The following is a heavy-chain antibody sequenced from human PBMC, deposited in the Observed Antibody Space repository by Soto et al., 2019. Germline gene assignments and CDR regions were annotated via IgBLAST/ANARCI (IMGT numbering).Heavy chain of an antibody. Sequence: GGSLRLSCAASGFTFSDHYMDWVRQAPGKGLEWVSAISGSGGSTYYADSVKGRFTISRDNSKNTLYLQMNSLRAEDTAVYYCAKDQEGGWYYFDYWGQGILVTVSS. D-gene: IGHD6-19*01. CDR2: ISGSGGST. V-gene: IGHV3-23*01. CDR1: GFTFSDHY. J-gene: IGHJ4*02. CDR3: AKDQEGGWYYFDY.